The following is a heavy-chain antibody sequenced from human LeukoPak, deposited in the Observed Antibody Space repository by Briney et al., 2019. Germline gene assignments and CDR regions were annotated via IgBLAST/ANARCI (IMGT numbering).Heavy chain of an antibody. CDR2: IYYSGST. CDR3: ARGQDRSGSFDY. D-gene: IGHD3-10*01. CDR1: GGSISSYY. V-gene: IGHV4-59*12. J-gene: IGHJ4*02. Sequence: SETLSLTCTVSGGSISSYYWSWIRQPPGKGLEWIGYIYYSGSTNYNPSLKSRVTISVDTSKNQFSLKLSSVTAADTAVYYCARGQDRSGSFDYWGQGTLVTVSS.